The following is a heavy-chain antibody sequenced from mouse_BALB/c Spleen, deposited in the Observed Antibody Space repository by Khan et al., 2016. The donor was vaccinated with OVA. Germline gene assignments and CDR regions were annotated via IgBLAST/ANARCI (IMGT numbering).Heavy chain of an antibody. CDR1: GYTLTNYG. D-gene: IGHD2-1*01. Sequence: QIQLVQSGPELKKPGETVNISCKASGYTLTNYGMNWVKQAPGKGLKWMGWINTYTGEPTYAEDFKGRIAFSLETSASTAYLQINNLKNEDTATYFCARSNGNYWFAYWGQGTLVTVSA. J-gene: IGHJ3*01. CDR3: ARSNGNYWFAY. CDR2: INTYTGEP. V-gene: IGHV9-3-1*01.